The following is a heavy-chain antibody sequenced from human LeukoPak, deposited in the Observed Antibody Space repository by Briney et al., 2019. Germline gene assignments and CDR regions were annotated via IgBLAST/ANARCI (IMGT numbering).Heavy chain of an antibody. CDR3: ARDGGYSGYDADC. D-gene: IGHD5-12*01. Sequence: GGSLRLSCAASGFTFSTYSMKWVRQAPGKGLEWVSYISDSSTMYYADSVRGRFTISRENDKNSLFLQMNSLRAEDTAVYYCARDGGYSGYDADCWGQGTLVTVSS. CDR1: GFTFSTYS. J-gene: IGHJ4*02. CDR2: ISDSSTM. V-gene: IGHV3-48*01.